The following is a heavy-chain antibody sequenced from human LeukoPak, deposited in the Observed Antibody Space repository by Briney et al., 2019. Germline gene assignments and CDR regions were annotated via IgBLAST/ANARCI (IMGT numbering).Heavy chain of an antibody. CDR3: ARAYCSSTSCAPDY. CDR2: INHSGST. V-gene: IGHV4-34*01. Sequence: SETLSLTCAVYGGSFSGYYWSWIRQPPGKGLEWIGEINHSGSTNYNPSLKSRVTILVDTSKNQFSLKLSSVTAADTAVYYCARAYCSSTSCAPDYWGQGTLVTVSS. J-gene: IGHJ4*02. CDR1: GGSFSGYY. D-gene: IGHD2-2*01.